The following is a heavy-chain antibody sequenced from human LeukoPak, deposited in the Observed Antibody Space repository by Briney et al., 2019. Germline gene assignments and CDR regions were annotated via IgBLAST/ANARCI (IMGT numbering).Heavy chain of an antibody. V-gene: IGHV3-23*01. CDR2: ISGSGGST. D-gene: IGHD4/OR15-4a*01. CDR1: GFTFSCYA. Sequence: GGSLRLSCAASGFTFSCYAMSWVRQAPGKGLEWVSAISGSGGSTYYADSVKGRFTISRDNSKNTLYLQMNSLRAEDTAVYYCAKLAASMVASNYFDYWGQGTLVTVSS. CDR3: AKLAASMVASNYFDY. J-gene: IGHJ4*02.